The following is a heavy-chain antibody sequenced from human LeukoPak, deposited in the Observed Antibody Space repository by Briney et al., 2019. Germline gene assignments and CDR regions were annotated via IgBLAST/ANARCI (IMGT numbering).Heavy chain of an antibody. Sequence: GGSLRLSCAASGFTFSSYSMNWVRQAPGKGLEWVSSISSSSSYIYYADSVKGRFTISRDSAKNSLYLQMNSLRAEDTAVYYCARVGDSGYCSSTSCYTDYWGQGTLVTVSS. CDR2: ISSSSSYI. J-gene: IGHJ4*02. CDR1: GFTFSSYS. CDR3: ARVGDSGYCSSTSCYTDY. V-gene: IGHV3-21*01. D-gene: IGHD2-2*02.